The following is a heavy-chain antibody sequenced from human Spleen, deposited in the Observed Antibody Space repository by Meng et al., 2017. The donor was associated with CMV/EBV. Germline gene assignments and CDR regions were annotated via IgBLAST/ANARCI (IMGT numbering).Heavy chain of an antibody. CDR2: IYPGDSDT. CDR3: AKAGLPSDTFGS. J-gene: IGHJ5*01. D-gene: IGHD4-11*01. Sequence: GGSLRLSCKASGFSFTSNWIGWVRRLPGKGLEWMGIIYPGDSDTRYRPSFQGQDTMSAAKSPSTAYLQWTSLKASDPAMYYFAKAGLPSDTFGSWGQGTRVTVSS. CDR1: GFSFTSNW. V-gene: IGHV5-51*01.